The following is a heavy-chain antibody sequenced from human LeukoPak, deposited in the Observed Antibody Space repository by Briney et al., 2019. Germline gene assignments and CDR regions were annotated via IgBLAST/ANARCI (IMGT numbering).Heavy chain of an antibody. Sequence: RRCLRLSCAPPRFSFISYGMRWVRQAPAKGLGWVAVIWYDVSKEYYSDSVKGRFTNSRENSKNTLYLQMNSLRAEDTAVYYCARVSGKQQLVNYFDYWGQGTLVTVSS. J-gene: IGHJ4*02. CDR2: IWYDVSKE. V-gene: IGHV3-33*01. CDR1: RFSFISYG. D-gene: IGHD6-13*01. CDR3: ARVSGKQQLVNYFDY.